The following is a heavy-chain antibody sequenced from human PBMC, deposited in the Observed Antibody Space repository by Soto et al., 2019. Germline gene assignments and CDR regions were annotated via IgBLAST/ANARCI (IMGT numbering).Heavy chain of an antibody. V-gene: IGHV3-21*01. CDR1: GFTFSSYS. J-gene: IGHJ3*02. D-gene: IGHD2-2*01. CDR3: AIDSDIVVVPAASNDAFDI. CDR2: ISSSSSYI. Sequence: GGSLRLSCAASGFTFSSYSMNWVRQAPGKGLEWVSSISSSSSYIYYADSVKGRFTISRDNAKNSLYLQMNSLRAEDTAVYYCAIDSDIVVVPAASNDAFDIWGQGTMGTVSS.